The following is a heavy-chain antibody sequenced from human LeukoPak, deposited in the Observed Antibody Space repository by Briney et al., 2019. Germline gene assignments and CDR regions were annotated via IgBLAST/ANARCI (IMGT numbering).Heavy chain of an antibody. CDR2: IKEDGSEK. CDR1: GFTFSRVW. V-gene: IGHV3-7*04. D-gene: IGHD6-13*01. Sequence: GGSLRLSCAASGFTFSRVWMSWVRQAPGEGLEYVANIKEDGSEKYYVDSVKGRFTISRDNARNSLYLQIRSLRVEDTAVYSCARDISPEKGQQLANWGQGIQVTVSS. CDR3: ARDISPEKGQQLAN. J-gene: IGHJ4*02.